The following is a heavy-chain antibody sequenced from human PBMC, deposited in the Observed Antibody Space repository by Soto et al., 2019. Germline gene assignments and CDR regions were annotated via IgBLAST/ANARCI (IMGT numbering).Heavy chain of an antibody. J-gene: IGHJ4*02. CDR1: GFTVSNNY. V-gene: IGHV3-53*01. Sequence: EVQLVESGGGLIQPGGSLRLSCAVSGFTVSNNYMSWVRQAPGKGLEGVSVIYSGGYTAYGDSVKGRFTISRDNSKNPLFLQITSLGAADPGLFSGGPRPGGGGYWGQGTLVTVSS. D-gene: IGHD3-16*01. CDR2: IYSGGYT. CDR3: GPRPGGGGY.